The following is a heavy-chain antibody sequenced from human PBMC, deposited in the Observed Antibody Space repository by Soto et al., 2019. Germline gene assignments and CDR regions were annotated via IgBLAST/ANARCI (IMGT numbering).Heavy chain of an antibody. J-gene: IGHJ6*02. CDR2: ISASSSTI. CDR3: ERRGGSSSHYFFYAMDV. Sequence: QVQLVESGGGLVKPGGSLRLSCAASGFTFSDYYMNWVRQAPGKGLEWVAYISASSSTIFYGDSVKGRFTISRDNAKNSQSLQMDKLRAEDTGVYYCERRGGSSSHYFFYAMDVWGQGTTVTVS. CDR1: GFTFSDYY. D-gene: IGHD1-26*01. V-gene: IGHV3-11*01.